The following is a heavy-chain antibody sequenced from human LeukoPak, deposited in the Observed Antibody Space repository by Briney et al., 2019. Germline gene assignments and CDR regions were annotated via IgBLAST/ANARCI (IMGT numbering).Heavy chain of an antibody. Sequence: GGSLRLSCAASGFTVSSNYMSRVRQAPGKGLEWVSVIYSGGSTYYADSVKGRFTISRDNAKNTLNLQMNSLRAEDTAVYYCARDLGQYYDTSDNWFDPWGQGTLVTVSS. CDR3: ARDLGQYYDTSDNWFDP. J-gene: IGHJ5*02. D-gene: IGHD3-22*01. CDR1: GFTVSSNY. V-gene: IGHV3-66*01. CDR2: IYSGGST.